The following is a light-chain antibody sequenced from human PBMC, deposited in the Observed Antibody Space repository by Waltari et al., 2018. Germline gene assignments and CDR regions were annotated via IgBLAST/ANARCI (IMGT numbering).Light chain of an antibody. V-gene: IGLV2-14*01. Sequence: QSALTQPASVSGSPGQSITISCTGTSNDVGGYNHVSWYQQHPGKAPKLMIYEVSTRPSGVSHRFSGSKSGNTASLTISGLQAEDEADYYCNSYTSSSTLWVFGGGTKLTVL. CDR2: EVS. CDR1: SNDVGGYNH. J-gene: IGLJ3*02. CDR3: NSYTSSSTLWV.